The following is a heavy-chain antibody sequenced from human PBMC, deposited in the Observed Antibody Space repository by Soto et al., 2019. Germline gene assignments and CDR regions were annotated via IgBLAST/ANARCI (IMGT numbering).Heavy chain of an antibody. V-gene: IGHV3-7*01. CDR1: GFTFSSYW. J-gene: IGHJ6*02. D-gene: IGHD3-9*01. Sequence: GGSLRLSCAASGFTFSSYWMSWVRQATGKGLEWVANIKQDGSEKYYVDSVKGRFTISRDNAKNSLYLQMNSLRAEDTAVYYCARGEYDILTGYPYYYYGMDVWGQGTTVTVSS. CDR3: ARGEYDILTGYPYYYYGMDV. CDR2: IKQDGSEK.